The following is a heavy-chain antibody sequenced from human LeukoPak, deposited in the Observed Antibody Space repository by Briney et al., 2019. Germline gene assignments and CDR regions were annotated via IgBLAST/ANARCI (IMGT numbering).Heavy chain of an antibody. CDR2: IRSKAHGGTT. D-gene: IGHD1-1*01. CDR3: TRGDWYDDN. V-gene: IGHV3-49*04. CDR1: GVTLSNAC. Sequence: GGSLRLSCAASGVTLSNACMSWVREAPGEGLGWVGFIRSKAHGGTTEYPASVKGRFTISRDDSKSIAYLQMNSLKTEDTAVYYCTRGDWYDDNWGQGTLVTVSS. J-gene: IGHJ4*02.